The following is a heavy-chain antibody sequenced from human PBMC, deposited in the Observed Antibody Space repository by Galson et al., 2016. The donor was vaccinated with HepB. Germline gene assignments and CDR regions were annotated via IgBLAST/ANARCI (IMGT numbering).Heavy chain of an antibody. V-gene: IGHV1-69*13. J-gene: IGHJ4*02. CDR3: AIRPFHSSGLPY. CDR1: GGTFSSSS. CDR2: IIPFFRTS. Sequence: SVNVSCKASGGTFSSSSINWVRQAPRQGLEWMGGIIPFFRTSSYAQKFQDRVTITAAEPTSTAYMELSSLGYDDTAVYYCAIRPFHSSGLPYWGQGTLVIVSS. D-gene: IGHD2-21*01.